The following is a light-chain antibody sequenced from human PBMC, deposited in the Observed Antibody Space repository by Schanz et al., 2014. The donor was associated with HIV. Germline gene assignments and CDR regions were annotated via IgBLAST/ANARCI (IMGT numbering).Light chain of an antibody. CDR3: QQCSSWPGT. J-gene: IGKJ1*01. CDR2: DAF. Sequence: EIVLTQSPATLSLSPGETATLSCRASQSVSSHLAWYQQKPGQAPRLLIYDAFNRATGVPARFSGSGSGTDFTLTISSLEPEDFAVYYCQQCSSWPGTFVQGTKVEIK. V-gene: IGKV3-11*01. CDR1: QSVSSH.